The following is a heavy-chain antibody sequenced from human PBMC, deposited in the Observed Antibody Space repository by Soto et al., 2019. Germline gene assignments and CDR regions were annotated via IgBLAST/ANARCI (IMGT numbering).Heavy chain of an antibody. J-gene: IGHJ4*02. D-gene: IGHD6-19*01. V-gene: IGHV3-48*02. CDR1: GFTFSSYS. CDR2: ISSSSSTI. Sequence: GGSLRLSCAASGFTFSSYSMNWVRQAPGKGLEWVSYISSSSSTIYYADSVKGRFTISRDNAKNSLYLQMNSLRDEDTAVYYCARVAGGSGWGTVGYYFDYWGQGTLVTVSS. CDR3: ARVAGGSGWGTVGYYFDY.